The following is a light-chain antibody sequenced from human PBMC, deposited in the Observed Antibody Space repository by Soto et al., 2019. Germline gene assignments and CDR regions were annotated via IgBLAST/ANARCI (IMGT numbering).Light chain of an antibody. CDR1: SSNVGGNT. CDR3: AAWDDTLHAL. J-gene: IGLJ3*02. Sequence: QLVLTQPPSASGTPGQRVTISCSGSSSNVGGNTVNWYQQLPGTAPKLLIYNNNQRPSGVPDRFSGSKSGTSASLAISGLQSEDEADYFCAAWDDTLHALFGGGTKVTVL. V-gene: IGLV1-44*01. CDR2: NNN.